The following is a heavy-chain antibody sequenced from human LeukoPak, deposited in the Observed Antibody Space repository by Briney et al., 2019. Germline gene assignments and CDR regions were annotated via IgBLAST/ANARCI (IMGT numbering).Heavy chain of an antibody. J-gene: IGHJ4*02. V-gene: IGHV3-21*01. Sequence: GGSLRLSCPASGFTFSSYSMNWVRQAPGEGLEWVSSISSSSSYIYYADSVKGRFTISRDNAKNSLYLQMNSLRAEDTAVYYCARDLDPLDYWGQGTLVTVSS. CDR1: GFTFSSYS. CDR3: ARDLDPLDY. CDR2: ISSSSSYI.